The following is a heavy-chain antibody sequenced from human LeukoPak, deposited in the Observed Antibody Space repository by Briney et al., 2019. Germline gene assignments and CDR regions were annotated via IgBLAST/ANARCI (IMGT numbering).Heavy chain of an antibody. D-gene: IGHD3-3*01. CDR3: ARARYYDFWSGYYTYFDY. CDR1: GFTFSSYA. Sequence: NPGGSLRLSCAASGFTFSSYAMSWIRQPPGKGLEWIGEINHSGSTNYNPSLKSRVTISVDTSKNQFSLKLSSVTAADTAVYYCARARYYDFWSGYYTYFDYWGQGTLVTVSS. V-gene: IGHV4-34*01. J-gene: IGHJ4*02. CDR2: INHSGST.